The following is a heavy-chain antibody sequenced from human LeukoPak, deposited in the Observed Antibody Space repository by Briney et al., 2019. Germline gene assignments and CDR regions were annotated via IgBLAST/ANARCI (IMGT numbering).Heavy chain of an antibody. CDR3: ARGGLWFSPFAGAFDI. CDR2: VNTRGSII. J-gene: IGHJ3*02. Sequence: GGSLRLSCAASGFTFSDFYMSWIRQAPGKGLEWVSYVNTRGSIIYYADSVKGRFTISRDNAKNSLYLQMNSLRAEDTAVYYCARGGLWFSPFAGAFDIWGQGTMVTVSS. D-gene: IGHD3-10*01. CDR1: GFTFSDFY. V-gene: IGHV3-11*04.